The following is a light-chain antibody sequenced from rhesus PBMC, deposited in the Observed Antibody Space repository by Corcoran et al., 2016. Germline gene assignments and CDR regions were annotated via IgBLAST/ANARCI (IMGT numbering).Light chain of an antibody. CDR3: QQYNSLPLT. V-gene: IGKV1-32*01. Sequence: DIQMTQSPSALSAPVGDRVTITCRASQGTSSFLNWFKTKPGKPPKFLIYNANRLESGVPSSFSGSGSRTELILILSSLQPEDFATYYCQQYNSLPLTFGGGAKVEI. CDR1: QGTSSF. J-gene: IGKJ4*01. CDR2: NAN.